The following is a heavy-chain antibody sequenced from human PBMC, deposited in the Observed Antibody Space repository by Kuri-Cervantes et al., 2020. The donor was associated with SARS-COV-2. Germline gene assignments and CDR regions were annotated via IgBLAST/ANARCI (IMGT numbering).Heavy chain of an antibody. CDR1: GYSISSGYY. CDR3: ATGSTSGWYRRDFDF. V-gene: IGHV3-15*01. Sequence: ETLSLTCTVSGYSISSGYYWGWIRQPPGKWLEWIGRFKSKAAGGTIVYAAPVQGRFTISRDDSRNTLYLQMNSLKTEDTAVYYCATGSTSGWYRRDFDFWGPGTLVTVSS. J-gene: IGHJ4*02. CDR2: FKSKAAGGTI. D-gene: IGHD6-19*01.